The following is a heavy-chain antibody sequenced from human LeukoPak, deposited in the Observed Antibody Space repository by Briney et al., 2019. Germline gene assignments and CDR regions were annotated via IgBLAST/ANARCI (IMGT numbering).Heavy chain of an antibody. Sequence: GGSLRLFCAASGFTVSNNYMSWVRQAPGKGLEWVSIIYSGGSTFYADSVKGRFTISRDNSKNTLYLQMNSLRAEDTAVYYCVREGLMITNYYGMDVWGQGTTVTVSS. J-gene: IGHJ6*02. V-gene: IGHV3-53*01. CDR3: VREGLMITNYYGMDV. CDR2: IYSGGST. CDR1: GFTVSNNY. D-gene: IGHD3-16*01.